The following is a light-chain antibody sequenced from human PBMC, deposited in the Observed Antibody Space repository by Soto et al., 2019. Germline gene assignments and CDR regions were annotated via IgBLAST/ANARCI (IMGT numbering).Light chain of an antibody. Sequence: EIVLTQSPGTLPLSPGERPTLFCRASQSVSSSYLAWYQQKPGQAPRLLSYGASSRATGIPDRFRGSGSGTDFTLTVSRLEPEGFDVYYCEQDGSSPRPFGQGTKVEIK. CDR2: GAS. J-gene: IGKJ1*01. CDR1: QSVSSSY. V-gene: IGKV3-20*01. CDR3: EQDGSSPRP.